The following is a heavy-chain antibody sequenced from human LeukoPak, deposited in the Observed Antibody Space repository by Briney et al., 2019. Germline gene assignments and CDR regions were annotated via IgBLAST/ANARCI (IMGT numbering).Heavy chain of an antibody. CDR2: ITSSCSYI. V-gene: IGHV3-21*01. D-gene: IGHD3-22*01. CDR3: ARHVVGVGFDY. CDR1: GFTFSSYS. J-gene: IGHJ4*02. Sequence: GGSLRLSCAASGFTFSSYSMNWVRQAPGKGLEWVSSITSSCSYIYYADSVKGRFTISRDNAKNSLYLQMNSLRAEDTAVYYCARHVVGVGFDYWGQGTLVTVSS.